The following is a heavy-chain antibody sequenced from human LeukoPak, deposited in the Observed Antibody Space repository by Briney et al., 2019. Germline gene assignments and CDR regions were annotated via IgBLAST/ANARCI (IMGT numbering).Heavy chain of an antibody. CDR3: ARPVTVIRGVGWFDP. Sequence: SETLSLTCTVSGSSISNSNHYWGWIRQPPGTGLEWIGSISPSGSTYYNPSHKSRVTISVDMSKNQFSLKLTSVTAADTAVYFCARPVTVIRGVGWFDPWGQGTLVTVSS. CDR1: GSSISNSNHY. V-gene: IGHV4-39*01. CDR2: ISPSGST. D-gene: IGHD3-10*01. J-gene: IGHJ5*02.